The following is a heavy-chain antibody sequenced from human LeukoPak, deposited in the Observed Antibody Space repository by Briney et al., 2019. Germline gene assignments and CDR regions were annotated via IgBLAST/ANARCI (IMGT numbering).Heavy chain of an antibody. CDR2: INAGNGNT. Sequence: GASVKVSCKASGYTFTSYAMHWVRQAPGQRLEWMGWINAGNGNTKYSQKFQGRVTITRDTSASTAYMELSSLRSEDTAVYYCAREGGSGWFRFDPWGQGTLVTVPS. V-gene: IGHV1-3*01. CDR1: GYTFTSYA. CDR3: AREGGSGWFRFDP. J-gene: IGHJ5*02. D-gene: IGHD6-19*01.